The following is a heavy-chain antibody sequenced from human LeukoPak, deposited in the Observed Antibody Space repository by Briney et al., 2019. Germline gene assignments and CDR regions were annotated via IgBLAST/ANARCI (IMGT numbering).Heavy chain of an antibody. Sequence: PGRSLRLSCAASGFTFSSYAMSWVRQAPGKGLEWISAINDRGVTTYYADSVKGRFTISRDNSKSTLYLQMNSLRAEDTAVYYCAKDRPYSSMTSFDYWGQGTLVTVSS. D-gene: IGHD2-15*01. CDR3: AKDRPYSSMTSFDY. CDR2: INDRGVTT. V-gene: IGHV3-23*01. J-gene: IGHJ4*02. CDR1: GFTFSSYA.